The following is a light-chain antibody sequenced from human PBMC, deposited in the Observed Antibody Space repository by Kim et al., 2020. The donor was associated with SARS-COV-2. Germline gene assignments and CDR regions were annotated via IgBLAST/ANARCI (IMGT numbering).Light chain of an antibody. Sequence: PGHSFSTSSTLSCRDVGGYNYASWYQPHPGKAPKLMIYDVSKRPSGVPDRVSGSKSGNTASLTISGLQAEDEADYYCYSYAGRQGLFGGGTQLTVL. CDR2: DVS. V-gene: IGLV2-11*01. CDR1: CRDVGGYNY. CDR3: YSYAGRQGL. J-gene: IGLJ3*02.